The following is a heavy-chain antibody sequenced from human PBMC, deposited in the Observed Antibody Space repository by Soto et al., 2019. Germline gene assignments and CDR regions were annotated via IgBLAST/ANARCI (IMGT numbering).Heavy chain of an antibody. Sequence: QVQLQESGPGLVKSSQTLSLTCTVSGGPISRGGYYWTWIRQFPGKGLEWLAHIYYSGNTYYNPSLKSRLSISQDTSTNQFSLSLTSVTAADTAVYFCARGAADYGNAFDIWGRGTLVTVSS. D-gene: IGHD4-17*01. CDR1: GGPISRGGYY. CDR2: IYYSGNT. CDR3: ARGAADYGNAFDI. V-gene: IGHV4-31*03. J-gene: IGHJ3*02.